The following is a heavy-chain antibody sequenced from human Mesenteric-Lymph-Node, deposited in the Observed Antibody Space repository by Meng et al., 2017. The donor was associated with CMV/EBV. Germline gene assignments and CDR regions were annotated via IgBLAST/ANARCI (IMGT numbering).Heavy chain of an antibody. CDR3: ATYHRGPDYYLDH. CDR2: ISRDGANT. CDR1: GLSFTTYA. Sequence: GESLKISCAASGLSFTTYAMSWVRQAPGKGLEWVSVISRDGANTYYADSVKGRFTISRDDSKNTLYLPMNSLRADDTAVYYCATYHRGPDYYLDHWGQGSLVTVSS. J-gene: IGHJ4*02. D-gene: IGHD1-14*01. V-gene: IGHV3-23*03.